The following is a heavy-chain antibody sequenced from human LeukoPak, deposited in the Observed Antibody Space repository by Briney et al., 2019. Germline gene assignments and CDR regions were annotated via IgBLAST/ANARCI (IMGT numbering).Heavy chain of an antibody. J-gene: IGHJ4*02. V-gene: IGHV1-69*04. CDR3: ARDSLDSSGYTGY. D-gene: IGHD3-22*01. CDR1: GGTFSSYA. CDR2: IIPILGIA. Sequence: SVKVSCKASGGTFSSYAISWVRQAPGQGLEWMGRIIPILGIANYVQKFQGRVTITADKSTSTAYMELSSLRSEDTAVYYCARDSLDSSGYTGYWGQGTLVTASS.